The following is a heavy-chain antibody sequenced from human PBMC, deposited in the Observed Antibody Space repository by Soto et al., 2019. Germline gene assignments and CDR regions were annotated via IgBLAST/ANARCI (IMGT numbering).Heavy chain of an antibody. D-gene: IGHD2-2*01. Sequence: GGSLRLSCAASGFTFSNYALNWVRQAPGKGLEWVSGITSSGDATYYADSMKGRFTISRDNSKNTLFLQMNSLRVEDTAVYYCAKPRITSWYDVCDCWGQGTLVTVFS. CDR1: GFTFSNYA. J-gene: IGHJ4*02. CDR2: ITSSGDAT. CDR3: AKPRITSWYDVCDC. V-gene: IGHV3-23*01.